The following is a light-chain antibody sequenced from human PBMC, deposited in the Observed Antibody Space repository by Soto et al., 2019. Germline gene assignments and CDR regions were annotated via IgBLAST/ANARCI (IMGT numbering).Light chain of an antibody. Sequence: EIVFTHSPFTLSLSPVERATLSFMASQIVTKNNLNWYQQKPGQAPRLLLYGASTRATGIPARFSGSGSGTDFTLTISSLEPEDFAVYYCHQSTNWPPEKFGQGTRLEIK. CDR1: QIVTKNN. CDR2: GAS. J-gene: IGKJ5*01. V-gene: IGKV3-11*01. CDR3: HQSTNWPPEK.